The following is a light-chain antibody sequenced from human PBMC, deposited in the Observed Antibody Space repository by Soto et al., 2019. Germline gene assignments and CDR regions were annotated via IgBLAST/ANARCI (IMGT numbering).Light chain of an antibody. CDR1: QSVNRN. J-gene: IGKJ1*01. CDR2: GAS. Sequence: EIVMTQSPATLSMSPGERATLSCRASQSVNRNLAWYQQKPGQATRLLIYGASTRATAIPVRFSGSGSGTEFTLTISILQSEDFAVYYCQQYNDWPPRTFGQGTKVEIK. CDR3: QQYNDWPPRT. V-gene: IGKV3-15*01.